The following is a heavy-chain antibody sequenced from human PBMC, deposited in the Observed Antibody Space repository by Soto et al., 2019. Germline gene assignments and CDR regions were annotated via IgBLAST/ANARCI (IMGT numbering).Heavy chain of an antibody. CDR3: ARSGGPGYYYYYGMDV. CDR1: GYSISSGYY. Sequence: PSLTCAVSGYSISSGYYWGWIRQPPGKGLEWIGSIYHSGSTYYNPSLKSRVTISVDTSKNQFSLKLSSVTAADTAVYYCARSGGPGYYYYYGMDVWGQGTTVTVSS. CDR2: IYHSGST. J-gene: IGHJ6*02. V-gene: IGHV4-38-2*01. D-gene: IGHD3-10*01.